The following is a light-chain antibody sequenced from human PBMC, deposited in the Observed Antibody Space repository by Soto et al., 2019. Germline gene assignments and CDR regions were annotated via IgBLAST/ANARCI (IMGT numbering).Light chain of an antibody. CDR1: QSISSSY. Sequence: EIILTQSPGILSLSPGERATLSCRASQSISSSYIAWYQQRPGQAPRLLIYGASNRATGIPDRFSASGSKTDFTLTIRRLEPEDFAVYYCQQYGSSPPYTFGQGTKLEIK. V-gene: IGKV3-20*01. CDR3: QQYGSSPPYT. CDR2: GAS. J-gene: IGKJ2*01.